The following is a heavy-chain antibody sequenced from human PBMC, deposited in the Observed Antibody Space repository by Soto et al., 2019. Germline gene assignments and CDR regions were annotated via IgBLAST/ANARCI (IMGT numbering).Heavy chain of an antibody. Sequence: PGGALRLSCAASGFTFSSYAMSWVRQAPGKGLEWVSAISGSGGSTYYADSVKGRFTISRDNSKNTLYLQMNSLRAEDTAVYYCANLGYCSGGSCFDFDYWGQGTLVTVS. CDR3: ANLGYCSGGSCFDFDY. CDR1: GFTFSSYA. J-gene: IGHJ4*02. D-gene: IGHD2-15*01. CDR2: ISGSGGST. V-gene: IGHV3-23*01.